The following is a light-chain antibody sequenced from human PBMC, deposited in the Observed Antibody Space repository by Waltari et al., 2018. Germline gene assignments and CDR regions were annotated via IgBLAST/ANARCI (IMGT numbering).Light chain of an antibody. Sequence: HSALTQPPSVSGSPGQSITISCTGPSSDVAGYDYVYWYQQLPGKAPKLIIFDVNNRPSGISNRFSGSKSGNTASLTISGLQAEDEADYYCSSYRSSDAYVFGTGTKVTVL. CDR2: DVN. V-gene: IGLV2-14*03. J-gene: IGLJ1*01. CDR1: SSDVAGYDY. CDR3: SSYRSSDAYV.